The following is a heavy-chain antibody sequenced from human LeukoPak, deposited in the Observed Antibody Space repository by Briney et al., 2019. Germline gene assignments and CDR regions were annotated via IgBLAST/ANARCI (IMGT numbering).Heavy chain of an antibody. D-gene: IGHD6-19*01. V-gene: IGHV3-21*01. CDR3: GRGGRRIAVAGDYFDY. Sequence: GGSLRLSCAASGFTFSSYEMNWVRQAPGKGLEWVSSISSSSSYIYYADSVKGRFTISRDNAKNSLYLQMNSLRAEDTAVYYCGRGGRRIAVAGDYFDYWGQGTLVTVSS. CDR1: GFTFSSYE. CDR2: ISSSSSYI. J-gene: IGHJ4*02.